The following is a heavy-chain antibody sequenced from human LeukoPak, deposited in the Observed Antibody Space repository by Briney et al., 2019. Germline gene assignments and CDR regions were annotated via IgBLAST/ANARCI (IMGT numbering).Heavy chain of an antibody. CDR2: INGDGRDK. CDR3: ARGVDSAIDW. CDR1: EFTFSSYW. D-gene: IGHD3-9*01. Sequence: PGGSLRLSCAASEFTFSSYWMNWVRQAPGKGLEWVANINGDGRDKYYVGSVRGRFTISRDNADNALYLQMNSLRGDDTALYYCARGVDSAIDWWGQGTLVTVSS. V-gene: IGHV3-7*01. J-gene: IGHJ4*02.